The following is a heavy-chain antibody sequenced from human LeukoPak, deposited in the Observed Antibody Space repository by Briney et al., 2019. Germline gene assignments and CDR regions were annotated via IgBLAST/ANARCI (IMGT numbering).Heavy chain of an antibody. D-gene: IGHD5-24*01. Sequence: PSETLSLTCSVSGGYISTYYWSWIRQSAGKGLEWIGRIYSSGSTNYNPSLKSRLAMSVDTSKNQFSLRLNSVTAADTAVYYCARPQAVEMATIVIGAFDIWGQGTMVTVSS. J-gene: IGHJ3*02. CDR1: GGYISTYY. CDR2: IYSSGST. V-gene: IGHV4-4*07. CDR3: ARPQAVEMATIVIGAFDI.